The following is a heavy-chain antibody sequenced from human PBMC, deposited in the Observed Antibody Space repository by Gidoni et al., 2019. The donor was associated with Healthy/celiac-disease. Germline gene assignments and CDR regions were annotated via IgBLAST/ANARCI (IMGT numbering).Heavy chain of an antibody. J-gene: IGHJ1*01. D-gene: IGHD2-15*01. Sequence: QVQMVQSGAEVQKPGSSVKVSCKASGGPFISYAIRWVRQAPGQGLAWVGGIIPIFGAANSAQKFQGRVTITAAESTSTAYMELSSLRSEDTAVYYCARDDPYCSGGSCYRGYFQHWGQGTLVTVSS. CDR1: GGPFISYA. CDR2: IIPIFGAA. V-gene: IGHV1-69*01. CDR3: ARDDPYCSGGSCYRGYFQH.